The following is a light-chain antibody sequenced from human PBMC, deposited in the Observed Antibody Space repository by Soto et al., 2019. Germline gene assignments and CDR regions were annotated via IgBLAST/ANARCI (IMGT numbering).Light chain of an antibody. CDR3: LQHNRYPFT. CDR2: AAS. Sequence: DMQMTQSPSSLSASVGDRVTITCQASQDIRSDLGWFQQKPGKAPKRLIYAASTLESGVPSRFSGSRSGAEFTLTISSLQPEDFATYYCLQHNRYPFTFGPGTEVDIK. CDR1: QDIRSD. J-gene: IGKJ3*01. V-gene: IGKV1-17*01.